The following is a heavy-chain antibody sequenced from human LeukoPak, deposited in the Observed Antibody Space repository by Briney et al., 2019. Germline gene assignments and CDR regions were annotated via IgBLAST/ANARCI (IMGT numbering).Heavy chain of an antibody. V-gene: IGHV4-38-2*02. CDR2: IYHSGST. CDR1: GGSISSYY. CDR3: ARDNIVVVAATKAYYFDY. Sequence: SSETLSLTCTVSGGSISSYYWSWIRQPPGKGLEWIGSIYHSGSTYYNPSLKSRVTISVDTSKNQFSLKLSSVTAADTAVYYCARDNIVVVAATKAYYFDYWGQGTLVTVSS. J-gene: IGHJ4*02. D-gene: IGHD2-15*01.